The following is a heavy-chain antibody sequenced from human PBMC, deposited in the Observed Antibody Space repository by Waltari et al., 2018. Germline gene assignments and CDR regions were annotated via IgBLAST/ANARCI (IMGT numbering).Heavy chain of an antibody. V-gene: IGHV3-11*01. Sequence: QVQLVESGGDLVKPGGSLRLSCAASGYTFSDYYISWLRQAPGKGLEWISYISSSGHSIYYAESVKGRFTISRDNAKNSAVLQMNSLRAEDAAVYYCARGGARWLKSFDYWGQGTQVTVSS. D-gene: IGHD5-12*01. CDR1: GYTFSDYY. CDR3: ARGGARWLKSFDY. CDR2: ISSSGHSI. J-gene: IGHJ4*02.